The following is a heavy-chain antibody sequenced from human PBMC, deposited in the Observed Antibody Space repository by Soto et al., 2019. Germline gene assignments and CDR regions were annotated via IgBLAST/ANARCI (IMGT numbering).Heavy chain of an antibody. CDR1: GYTFTSYY. V-gene: IGHV1-46*01. Sequence: ASVKVSCKASGYTFTSYYMHWVRQAPGQGLEWRGIINPKSGSTTYARKFEGRLTMTTDTATSTLYMELSSLRSEDTAVYSCARSNDHDGILPDYWGQGTLVTVSS. CDR2: INPKSGST. CDR3: ARSNDHDGILPDY. J-gene: IGHJ4*01. D-gene: IGHD1-20*01.